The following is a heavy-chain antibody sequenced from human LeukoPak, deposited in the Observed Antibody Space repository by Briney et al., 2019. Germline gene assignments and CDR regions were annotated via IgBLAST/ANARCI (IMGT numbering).Heavy chain of an antibody. CDR3: ARLYYYGSGSSRWFDP. V-gene: IGHV1-18*01. CDR1: GYTFTSYG. CDR2: ISAYNGNT. D-gene: IGHD3-10*01. Sequence: ASVKVSCKASGYTFTSYGISWVRQAPGQGLEWMGWISAYNGNTNYAQKLQGRVTMTTDTSTSTAYMELRGLRSDDTAVYYCARLYYYGSGSSRWFDPWGQGTLVTVSS. J-gene: IGHJ5*02.